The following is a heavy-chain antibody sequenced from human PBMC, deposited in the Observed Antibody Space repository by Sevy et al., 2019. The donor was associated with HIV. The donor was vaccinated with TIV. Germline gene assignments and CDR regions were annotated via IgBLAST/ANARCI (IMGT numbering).Heavy chain of an antibody. J-gene: IGHJ4*02. CDR1: GFTVSRNF. D-gene: IGHD6-6*01. CDR3: VGADRPNQGDV. Sequence: GGSLRLSCAASGFTVSRNFMSWIRQAPGKGLEWVSIIYSDGTTFYADSVKGRSTNSRDNSRNTLYLQMNTLRAEDTAVYYCVGADRPNQGDVWGQGTLVTVSS. CDR2: IYSDGTT. V-gene: IGHV3-53*01.